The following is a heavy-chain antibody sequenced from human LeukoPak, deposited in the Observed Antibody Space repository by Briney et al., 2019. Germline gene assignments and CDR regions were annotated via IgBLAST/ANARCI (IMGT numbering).Heavy chain of an antibody. V-gene: IGHV3-23*01. CDR2: ISGSGGNT. CDR1: GFTFSSYA. J-gene: IGHJ4*02. CDR3: AKVEGAVCCSGGSCYTAPFDY. Sequence: PGGSLRLSCAASGFTFSSYAMSWVRQAPGRGLEWVSAISGSGGNTYYADSVKGRFTISRDNSKNTLYVQMNSLRAEDTAVYYCAKVEGAVCCSGGSCYTAPFDYWGQGTLVTVSS. D-gene: IGHD2-15*01.